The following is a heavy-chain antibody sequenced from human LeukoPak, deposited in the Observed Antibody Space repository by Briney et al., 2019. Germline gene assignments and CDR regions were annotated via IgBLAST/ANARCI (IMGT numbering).Heavy chain of an antibody. CDR1: GGSFSGYY. J-gene: IGHJ4*02. V-gene: IGHV4-34*01. CDR3: ASSYCSSTSCYKGYYFDY. D-gene: IGHD2-2*02. CDR2: INHSGST. Sequence: SETLSLTFAVYGGSFSGYYWSWIRQPPGKGLEWIGEINHSGSTNYNPSLKSRVTISVDTSKNQFSLKLSSVTAADTAVYYCASSYCSSTSCYKGYYFDYWGQGTLVTVSS.